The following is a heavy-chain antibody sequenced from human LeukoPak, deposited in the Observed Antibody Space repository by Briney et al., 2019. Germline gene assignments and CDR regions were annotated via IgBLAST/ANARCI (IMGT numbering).Heavy chain of an antibody. CDR3: ARDGAHDYGDYDFDY. Sequence: GGSLRLSCAASGFTFSSYWMSWVRQAPGKGLEWVSVIYSGGSTYYADSVKGRFTISRDNSKNTLYLQMNSLRAEDTAVYYCARDGAHDYGDYDFDYWGQGTLVTVSS. V-gene: IGHV3-66*02. CDR2: IYSGGST. D-gene: IGHD4-17*01. J-gene: IGHJ4*02. CDR1: GFTFSSYW.